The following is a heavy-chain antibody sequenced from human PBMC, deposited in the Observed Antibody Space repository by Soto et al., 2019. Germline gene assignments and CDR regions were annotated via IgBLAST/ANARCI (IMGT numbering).Heavy chain of an antibody. CDR1: GYRFSNFG. CDR3: ARDRDSYYDNTGYYHFDY. Sequence: QVQLVQSGAEVKKPGASVRVSCKASGYRFSNFGISWVRQAPGQGLEWMGWISVWNGDTQSAQNLQGRVSMTTDTTTSTAYMELMSLQSDDTARYYCARDRDSYYDNTGYYHFDYWGQGTLVTVSS. V-gene: IGHV1-18*01. D-gene: IGHD3-22*01. J-gene: IGHJ4*02. CDR2: ISVWNGDT.